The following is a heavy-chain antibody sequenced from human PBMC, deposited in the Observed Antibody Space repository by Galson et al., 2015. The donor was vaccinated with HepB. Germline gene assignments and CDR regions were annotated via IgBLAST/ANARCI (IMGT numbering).Heavy chain of an antibody. V-gene: IGHV3-33*01. CDR3: ARDPSLHYDFWSGYPWNPYFDY. Sequence: SLRLSCAASGFTFSSYGMHWVRQAPGKGLEWVAVIWYDGSNKYYADSVKGRFTISRDNSKNTLYLQMNSLRAEDTAVYYCARDPSLHYDFWSGYPWNPYFDYWGQGTLVTVSS. D-gene: IGHD3-3*01. CDR2: IWYDGSNK. J-gene: IGHJ4*02. CDR1: GFTFSSYG.